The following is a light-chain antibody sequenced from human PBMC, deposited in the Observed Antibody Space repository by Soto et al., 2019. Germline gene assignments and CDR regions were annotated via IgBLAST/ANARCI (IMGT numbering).Light chain of an antibody. CDR1: QGVSRK. CDR3: QQYHTWPIT. Sequence: DIVMTQSPATLSVAPGERVTFSCRASQGVSRKLAWYQHKPGQAPRLLISGAFTGATGIPARFRGSGSGTEFTLTISSLQSEDCAIYYCQQYHTWPITFGGGTKVEIK. V-gene: IGKV3-15*01. J-gene: IGKJ4*01. CDR2: GAF.